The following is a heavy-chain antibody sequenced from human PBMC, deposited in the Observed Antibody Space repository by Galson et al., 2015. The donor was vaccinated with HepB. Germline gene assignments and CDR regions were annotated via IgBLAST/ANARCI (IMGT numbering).Heavy chain of an antibody. Sequence: SVKVSCKASGYTFTSYAMHWVRQAPGQRLEWMGWINAGNGNTKYSQKFQGRVTITRDTSASTAYMERSSLRSEDTAVYYCARVARFGGMDVWGQGTTVTVSS. D-gene: IGHD3-10*01. CDR3: ARVARFGGMDV. CDR2: INAGNGNT. CDR1: GYTFTSYA. J-gene: IGHJ6*02. V-gene: IGHV1-3*01.